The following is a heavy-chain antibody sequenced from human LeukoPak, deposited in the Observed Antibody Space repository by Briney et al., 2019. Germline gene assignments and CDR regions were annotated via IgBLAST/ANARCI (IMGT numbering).Heavy chain of an antibody. CDR2: ISPNSGCT. J-gene: IGHJ6*03. V-gene: IGHV1-2*02. Sequence: ASVKVSCKASGYTFTGYYMHWVRQAPGQGLEWMGWISPNSGCTNYAQKFQGRVTMTRDTSISTAYMELSRLRSDDTDVYYCAREAYDSGSFRTDYYYMDVWGKGTTVTISS. D-gene: IGHD3-10*01. CDR1: GYTFTGYY. CDR3: AREAYDSGSFRTDYYYMDV.